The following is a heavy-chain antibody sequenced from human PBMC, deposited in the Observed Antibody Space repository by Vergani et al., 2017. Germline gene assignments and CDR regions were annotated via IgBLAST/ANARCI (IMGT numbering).Heavy chain of an antibody. V-gene: IGHV4-61*02. CDR1: GGSISSGSYY. CDR2: IYTSGSA. D-gene: IGHD1-1*01. J-gene: IGHJ6*02. CDR3: AIFPGATGTTFYYYYGMDV. Sequence: QVQLQESGPGLVKPSQTLSLTCTVSGGSISSGSYYWSWIRQPAGKGLEWIGRIYTSGSANYNPSLKSRVTISVDTSKNQFSLKLSSVTAADTAVYYCAIFPGATGTTFYYYYGMDVWGQGTTVTVSS.